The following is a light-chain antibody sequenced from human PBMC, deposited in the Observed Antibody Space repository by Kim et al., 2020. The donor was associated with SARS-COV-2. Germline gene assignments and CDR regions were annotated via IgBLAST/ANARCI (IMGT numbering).Light chain of an antibody. Sequence: ALGQTIRISCQGNSLGDYYASWYQQKPGQAPVIVIYDKDKRPSGIPDRFSGSRSGNTASLTITGAQAEDEADYYCNSRDSGDNVVVFGGGTKVTVL. J-gene: IGLJ2*01. CDR1: SLGDYY. CDR3: NSRDSGDNVVV. CDR2: DKD. V-gene: IGLV3-19*01.